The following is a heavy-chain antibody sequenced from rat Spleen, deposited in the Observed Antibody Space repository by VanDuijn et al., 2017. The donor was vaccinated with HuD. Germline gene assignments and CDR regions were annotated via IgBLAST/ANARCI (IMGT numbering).Heavy chain of an antibody. D-gene: IGHD1-1*01. J-gene: IGHJ2*01. CDR1: GFTFSSFA. CDR3: ARYYYSGDYFDY. CDR2: ITSGGSYT. Sequence: EVQLVESGGGLVQPGRSLRLSCAASGFTFSSFAMAWVRQAPKKGLEWVATITSGGSYTYYPDSVKGRFSISRDNAKSALSLQMDSLRSEDTATYYCARYYYSGDYFDYWGQGVMVTVSS. V-gene: IGHV5-7*01.